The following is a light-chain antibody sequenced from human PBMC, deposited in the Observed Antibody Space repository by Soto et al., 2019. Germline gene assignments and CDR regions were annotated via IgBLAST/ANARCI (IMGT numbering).Light chain of an antibody. Sequence: QSVLTQPPSASGTPGQRVTISCSGSSSNIGTNTVNWYQQLPGTAPKLLIYSNNQGPSGVPDRCSGSRSCTSASLAINGLQSEDEAEYYCVAWDDSLNGYVFGTGTKVTVL. J-gene: IGLJ1*01. V-gene: IGLV1-44*01. CDR3: VAWDDSLNGYV. CDR2: SNN. CDR1: SSNIGTNT.